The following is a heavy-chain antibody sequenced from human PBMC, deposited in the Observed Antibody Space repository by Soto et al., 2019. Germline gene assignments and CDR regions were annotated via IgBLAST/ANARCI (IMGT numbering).Heavy chain of an antibody. CDR1: GYTFSTSP. J-gene: IGHJ4*02. CDR3: ATNLSVVHGIIRVFNFDY. V-gene: IGHV1-3*01. D-gene: IGHD3-10*01. CDR2: FSGDNGDR. Sequence: QVHLVQPGAEVKKPGASVRISCKASGYTFSTSPVHWVRQAPGQRLEWMGWFSGDNGDRNNLPKLEGRHTITSDTTATTADMEHSRLTSDSTAEYYVATNLSVVHGIIRVFNFDYWGQGTLVTVSS.